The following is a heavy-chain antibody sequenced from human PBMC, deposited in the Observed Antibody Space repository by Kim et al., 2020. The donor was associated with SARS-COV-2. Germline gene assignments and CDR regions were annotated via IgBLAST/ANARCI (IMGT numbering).Heavy chain of an antibody. V-gene: IGHV4-59*01. D-gene: IGHD6-19*01. Sequence: PSLKSRVTISVDTSQNQFSLKLSSVTAADTAVYYCARDSSASSGWSWFDPWGQGTLVTVSS. J-gene: IGHJ5*02. CDR3: ARDSSASSGWSWFDP.